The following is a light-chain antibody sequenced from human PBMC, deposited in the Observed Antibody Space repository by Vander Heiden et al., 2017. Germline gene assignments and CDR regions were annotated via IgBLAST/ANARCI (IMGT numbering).Light chain of an antibody. CDR1: SSNIGNNY. CDR2: DNN. V-gene: IGLV1-51*01. J-gene: IGLJ2*01. CDR3: GTWDSSLRAV. Sequence: QSVLTQPPSASAATGQKVTISCSVRSSNIGNNYVSWYQQLPGTAPKLLIDDNNKRPSGIPDRFSGSKSGTSATLGITGLQTGDEADDYCGTWDSSLRAVFGGGTKLTGL.